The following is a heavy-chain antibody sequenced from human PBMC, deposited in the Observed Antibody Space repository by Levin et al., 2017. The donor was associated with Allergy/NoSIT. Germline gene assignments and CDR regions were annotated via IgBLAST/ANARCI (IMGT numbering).Heavy chain of an antibody. Sequence: SETLSLTCTVSGGSISSYYWSWIRQPPGKGLEWIGYIYYSGSTNYNPSLKSRVAISVDTSKNQFSLKLSSVTAADTAVYYCARGYSGYESSSPFDYWGQGTLVTVSS. V-gene: IGHV4-59*01. D-gene: IGHD5-12*01. CDR1: GGSISSYY. CDR3: ARGYSGYESSSPFDY. CDR2: IYYSGST. J-gene: IGHJ4*02.